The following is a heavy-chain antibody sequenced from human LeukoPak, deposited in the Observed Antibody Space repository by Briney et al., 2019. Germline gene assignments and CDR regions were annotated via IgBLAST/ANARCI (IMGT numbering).Heavy chain of an antibody. J-gene: IGHJ5*02. CDR2: ISYDGSNK. D-gene: IGHD4-17*01. CDR3: ARDKFYKYGDYRNWFDP. CDR1: GFTFSSYA. V-gene: IGHV3-30*04. Sequence: GRSLRLSCAASGFTFSSYAMHWVRQAPGKGLEWVAVISYDGSNKYYADSVNGRFTISGDNSKNTLYLQMNSLRAEDTAVYYCARDKFYKYGDYRNWFDPWGQGTLVTVSS.